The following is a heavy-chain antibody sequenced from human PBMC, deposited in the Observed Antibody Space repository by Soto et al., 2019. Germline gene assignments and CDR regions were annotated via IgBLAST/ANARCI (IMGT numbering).Heavy chain of an antibody. D-gene: IGHD2-21*02. J-gene: IGHJ6*02. Sequence: QITLKESGPTLVKPTQTLTLTCTFSAFSLSTGGVGVGWIRQPPGKALEWLALIYWDDDKRYSPSLRSRLTITKDTSKTRVXLXIXXMDPVDTATYYCIQSRCGGDCLQSYASYYYYGMDVWGQGTTVTVSS. CDR1: AFSLSTGGVG. V-gene: IGHV2-5*02. CDR3: IQSRCGGDCLQSYASYYYYGMDV. CDR2: IYWDDDK.